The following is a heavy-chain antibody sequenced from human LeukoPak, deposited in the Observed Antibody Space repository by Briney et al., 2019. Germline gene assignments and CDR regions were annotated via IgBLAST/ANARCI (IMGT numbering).Heavy chain of an antibody. J-gene: IGHJ4*02. CDR1: GFTFSSYS. V-gene: IGHV3-21*01. CDR2: ISSSSSYI. CDR3: ARVYNYCSSTSCYQDY. D-gene: IGHD2-2*01. Sequence: PGGSLRLSCAASGFTFSSYSMNWVRQAPGKGLEWVSSISSSSSYIYYADSVKGRFTISRDNAKNSLYLQMNSLRAEDTAVYYCARVYNYCSSTSCYQDYWGQGTLVTVSS.